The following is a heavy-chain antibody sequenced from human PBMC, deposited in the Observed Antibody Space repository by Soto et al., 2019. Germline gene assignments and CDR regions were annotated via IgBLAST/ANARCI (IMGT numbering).Heavy chain of an antibody. V-gene: IGHV1-69*02. CDR3: AEATKCDY. D-gene: IGHD5-12*01. J-gene: IGHJ4*02. CDR1: VGTFSSYT. CDR2: IIPILGIA. Sequence: QVQLVQSGAEVKKPGSSVKVSCKASVGTFSSYTISWVRQAPGQGLEWMGRIIPILGIANYAQKFQGRVTSTADKSTSTDYMELSSLRSEDTAVYYCAEATKCDYWCQGTLVTVSS.